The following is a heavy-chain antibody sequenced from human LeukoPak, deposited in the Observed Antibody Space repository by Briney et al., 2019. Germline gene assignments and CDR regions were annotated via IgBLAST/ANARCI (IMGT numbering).Heavy chain of an antibody. CDR1: GYTFSGYY. V-gene: IGHV1-46*01. D-gene: IGHD1-26*01. Sequence: ASVKVSCKASGYTFSGYYLHWVRQAPGQGLEWMGLINPTGGSTGYAQKFQGRVTMTRDMSTSTDYMELSSLRSEDTAIYYCARDNSVGDNAWWFDPWGQGTLVTVSS. J-gene: IGHJ5*02. CDR3: ARDNSVGDNAWWFDP. CDR2: INPTGGST.